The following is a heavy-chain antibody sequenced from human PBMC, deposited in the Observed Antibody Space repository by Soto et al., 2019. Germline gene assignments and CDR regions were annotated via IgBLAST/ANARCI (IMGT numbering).Heavy chain of an antibody. Sequence: ASVKVSCKASGYTFPNYGITWVRPAPGQGLEWMGWISAYKTNIKYAQKFQGRVTLTTDTSTSTAYMELRSLRSDDTAIYYCVRALDGSGAYYTDCWGQGTLVTVSS. D-gene: IGHD3-10*01. V-gene: IGHV1-18*01. CDR1: GYTFPNYG. J-gene: IGHJ4*02. CDR2: ISAYKTNI. CDR3: VRALDGSGAYYTDC.